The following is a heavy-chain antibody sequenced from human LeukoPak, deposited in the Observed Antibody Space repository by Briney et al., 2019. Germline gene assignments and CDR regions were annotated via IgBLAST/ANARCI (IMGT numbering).Heavy chain of an antibody. CDR2: IYSSGST. J-gene: IGHJ4*02. V-gene: IGHV4-4*07. Sequence: SETLSLTCTVSGGSISSYYWSWIRQPAGKGLEWIGRIYSSGSTNYNPSLKSRVTMSVDTSKNQISLKLSSVTAADTAVYYCARDIRVIGATLYFDYWGQGILVTVSS. D-gene: IGHD1-26*01. CDR1: GGSISSYY. CDR3: ARDIRVIGATLYFDY.